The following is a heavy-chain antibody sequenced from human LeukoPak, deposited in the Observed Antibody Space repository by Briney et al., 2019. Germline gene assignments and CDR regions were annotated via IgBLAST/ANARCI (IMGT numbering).Heavy chain of an antibody. D-gene: IGHD2-15*01. CDR1: GVSITSYY. Sequence: SETLSLTRTVSGVSITSYYWNWVRQPPGKGLEWIGYFYYSGSDNYNPSLKSRITISVDTSKNQVSLRLSSVTAADTAVYYCVRGYCSGATCYHFDYWGQGTLVTVSS. CDR3: VRGYCSGATCYHFDY. J-gene: IGHJ4*02. CDR2: FYYSGSD. V-gene: IGHV4-59*01.